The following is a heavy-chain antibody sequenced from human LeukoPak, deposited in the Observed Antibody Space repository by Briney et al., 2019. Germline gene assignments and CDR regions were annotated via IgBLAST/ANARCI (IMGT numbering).Heavy chain of an antibody. D-gene: IGHD3-16*01. Sequence: FIRYDGSNKYYADSVKGRFTISRDNSKNTLYLQMNSLRAEDTAVYYCAKDLGFLATRSVDYWGQGTLVTVSS. J-gene: IGHJ4*02. CDR2: IRYDGSNK. V-gene: IGHV3-30*02. CDR3: AKDLGFLATRSVDY.